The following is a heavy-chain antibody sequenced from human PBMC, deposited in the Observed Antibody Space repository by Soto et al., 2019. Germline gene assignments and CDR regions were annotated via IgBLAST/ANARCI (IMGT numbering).Heavy chain of an antibody. CDR1: GFTVSTYG. V-gene: IGHV3-30*03. CDR2: ISRDGGTK. Sequence: QVQLVESGGGVVQPGRSLRLSCAVSGFTVSTYGMHWVRQAPGKGLEWVAVISRDGGTKYDADSVKGRFTISRDNSRNRLVLEMNSLRGDDIAGYYCTGEGASGYWGQGTLVTVSS. CDR3: TGEGASGY. D-gene: IGHD2-8*02. J-gene: IGHJ4*02.